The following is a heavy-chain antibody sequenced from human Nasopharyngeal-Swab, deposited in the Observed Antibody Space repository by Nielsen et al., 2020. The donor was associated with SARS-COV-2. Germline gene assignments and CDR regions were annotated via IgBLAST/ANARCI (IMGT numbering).Heavy chain of an antibody. D-gene: IGHD3-3*01. Sequence: GESLKISCAASGFIFSNYGMHWVRQAPGKGLEWGAVISYDGINKYDADSVKGRFTISRDNSKDTLYLQMNSLRPEDTAVYYCAKEGPGMFGVVGLDVWGQGTTVTVSS. J-gene: IGHJ6*02. V-gene: IGHV3-30*18. CDR3: AKEGPGMFGVVGLDV. CDR1: GFIFSNYG. CDR2: ISYDGINK.